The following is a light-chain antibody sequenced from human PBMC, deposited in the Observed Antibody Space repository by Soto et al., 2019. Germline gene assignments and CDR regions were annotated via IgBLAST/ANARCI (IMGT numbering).Light chain of an antibody. Sequence: EIVLPQSPATLSLSPGERATLSCRASQSVSSYLAWYQQKPGQAPRLLIYDASNRATGIPARFSGSGSGTDFTLTISSLDPEDFAVYYCQQYSTFGQGTKVDIK. CDR2: DAS. J-gene: IGKJ1*01. CDR1: QSVSSY. CDR3: QQYST. V-gene: IGKV3-11*01.